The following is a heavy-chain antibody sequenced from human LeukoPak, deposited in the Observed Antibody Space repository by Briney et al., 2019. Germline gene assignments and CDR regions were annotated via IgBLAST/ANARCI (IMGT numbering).Heavy chain of an antibody. D-gene: IGHD5-24*01. Sequence: PGRSLRLSCGASGFTFDDYAMHWVRQAPGKGLEWVSGILWNSGARGYADSVKGRFTISRDNAKNSLYLQMNSLRPEDTALYYCAKGKMATITFIDYWGQGTLVTVSS. CDR1: GFTFDDYA. J-gene: IGHJ4*02. CDR2: ILWNSGAR. V-gene: IGHV3-9*01. CDR3: AKGKMATITFIDY.